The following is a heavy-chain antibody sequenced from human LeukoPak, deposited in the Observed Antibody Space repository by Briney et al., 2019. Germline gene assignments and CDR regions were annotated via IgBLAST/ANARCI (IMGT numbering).Heavy chain of an antibody. CDR1: GFTFDDYA. Sequence: TGGSLRLSCAASGFTFDDYAMHWVRQAPGKGLEWVSGISWNSGSIGYADSVKGRFTISRDNAKNSLYLQMNSLRAEDTALYYCAKAGSDILTGYHTEPNWFDPWGQGTLVTVSS. V-gene: IGHV3-9*01. J-gene: IGHJ5*02. CDR2: ISWNSGSI. CDR3: AKAGSDILTGYHTEPNWFDP. D-gene: IGHD3-9*01.